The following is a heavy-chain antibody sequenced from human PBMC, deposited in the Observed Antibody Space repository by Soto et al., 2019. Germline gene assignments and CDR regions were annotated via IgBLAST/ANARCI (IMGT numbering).Heavy chain of an antibody. J-gene: IGHJ4*02. Sequence: ASVKVSCKASGYTFTGYYMHWVRQAPGQGLEWMGWINPNSGGTNYAQKSQGRVTMTRDTSISTAYMELSRLRSDDTAVYYCARDRTTIFGVVIIGFDYWGQGTLVTVSS. CDR1: GYTFTGYY. D-gene: IGHD3-3*01. CDR3: ARDRTTIFGVVIIGFDY. CDR2: INPNSGGT. V-gene: IGHV1-2*02.